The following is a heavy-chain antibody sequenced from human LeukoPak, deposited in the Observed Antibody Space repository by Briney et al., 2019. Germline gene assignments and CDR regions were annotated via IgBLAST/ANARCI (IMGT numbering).Heavy chain of an antibody. D-gene: IGHD4-23*01. CDR1: GYESTGYTFPKYG. CDR2: ISVRDGDT. CDR3: ARLKFGVNSSDK. Sequence: ASVKVSCKVSGYESTGYTFPKYGINWMRQAPGQGLEWMGWISVRDGDTNYAQNIQDRGTMTTDTPTRTFYMEVRSLRSDDTAVYYCARLKFGVNSSDKWGQGTLVTVSS. J-gene: IGHJ4*02. V-gene: IGHV1-18*01.